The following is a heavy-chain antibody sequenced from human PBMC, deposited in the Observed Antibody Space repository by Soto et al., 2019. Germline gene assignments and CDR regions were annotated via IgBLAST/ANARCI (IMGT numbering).Heavy chain of an antibody. D-gene: IGHD4-4*01. J-gene: IGHJ4*02. V-gene: IGHV3-48*02. CDR2: ISSSSTI. Sequence: GGSLRLSCAASGFTFSSYSMNWVRQAPGKGLEWVSYISSSSTIYYADSVKGRFTISRDNAKNSLYLQMNSLRDEDTAVYYCARPSGPYSNYHLDYWGQGTPVTVSS. CDR3: ARPSGPYSNYHLDY. CDR1: GFTFSSYS.